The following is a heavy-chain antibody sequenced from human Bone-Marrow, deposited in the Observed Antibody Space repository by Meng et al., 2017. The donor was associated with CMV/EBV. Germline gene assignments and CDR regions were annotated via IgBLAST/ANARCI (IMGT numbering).Heavy chain of an antibody. J-gene: IGHJ6*02. CDR2: INSDGSFA. Sequence: GESLKISCAASGFTFSSHWMHWVRQAPGEGLVWVSRINSDGSFATYAASVEGRFTVSRDNAKNTLYLQMSSLRAEDTAVYYCARKLTPYYYGLDVWGQGTTVTVSS. D-gene: IGHD3-9*01. V-gene: IGHV3-74*01. CDR1: GFTFSSHW. CDR3: ARKLTPYYYGLDV.